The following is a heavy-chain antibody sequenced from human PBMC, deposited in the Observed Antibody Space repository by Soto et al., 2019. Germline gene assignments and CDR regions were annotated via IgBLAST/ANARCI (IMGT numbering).Heavy chain of an antibody. CDR2: IHAGNGNT. V-gene: IGHV1-3*05. CDR1: GYTFTSYA. J-gene: IGHJ4*02. D-gene: IGHD2-21*02. Sequence: QVQLVQSGAEEKKPGASVKVSCKASGYTFTSYAMHWVRQAPGQRLGWMGWIHAGNGNTKYSQKFQGRVTITRDTSASTAYMEMSSLRSEDTAVFYCARSCVVVTALDDWGQGTLVTVSS. CDR3: ARSCVVVTALDD.